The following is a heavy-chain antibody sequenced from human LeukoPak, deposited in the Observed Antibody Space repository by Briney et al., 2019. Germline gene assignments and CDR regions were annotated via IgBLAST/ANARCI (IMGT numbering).Heavy chain of an antibody. Sequence: GGSLRLSCAASGFTVSSNYMNWVRQAPGKGLEWASVIYSGGSTYYADSVKGRFTISRDNSKNTLYLQMNSLRAEDTAVYYCAKDITPYSSSWYYFDYWGQGTLVTVSS. D-gene: IGHD6-13*01. CDR3: AKDITPYSSSWYYFDY. CDR1: GFTVSSNY. V-gene: IGHV3-53*01. J-gene: IGHJ4*02. CDR2: IYSGGST.